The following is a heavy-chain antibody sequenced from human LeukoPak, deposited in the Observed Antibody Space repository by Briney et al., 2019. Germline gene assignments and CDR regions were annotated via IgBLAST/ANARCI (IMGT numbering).Heavy chain of an antibody. CDR1: GYTFSCYW. CDR2: IFPNDPDT. V-gene: IGHV5-51*01. CDR3: AKQNRYCSSTNCYGDIDD. Sequence: GESLKTSLRGSGYTFSCYWIAWVRQMPVKGLGSMGIIFPNDPDTTFSPSFQGHVTMSAHQSIRTAYFEWSSLKASDTAMYYCAKQNRYCSSTNCYGDIDDWGQGSLVTVSS. D-gene: IGHD2-2*01. J-gene: IGHJ4*02.